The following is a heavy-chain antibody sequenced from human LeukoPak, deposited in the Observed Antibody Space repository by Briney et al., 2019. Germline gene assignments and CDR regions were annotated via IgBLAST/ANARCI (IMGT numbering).Heavy chain of an antibody. J-gene: IGHJ6*02. CDR2: IKQDGSEK. CDR1: GFTFSGYW. V-gene: IGHV3-7*01. CDR3: ARGGIRTNYYGMDV. D-gene: IGHD1/OR15-1a*01. Sequence: GGSLRLSCAASGFTFSGYWMSWVRQAPGKGLEWVAYIKQDGSEKYYVDSVKGRFTISRDNAKNSLYLQMNSLRDEDTAVYYCARGGIRTNYYGMDVWGQGTTVTVSS.